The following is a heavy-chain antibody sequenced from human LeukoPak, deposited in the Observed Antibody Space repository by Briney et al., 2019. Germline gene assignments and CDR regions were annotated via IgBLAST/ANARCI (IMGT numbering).Heavy chain of an antibody. Sequence: GGSLRLSCSASGFTFSRYAMHWVRQAPGKGLEWVSYVTSSGSTIYYADSVKGRFTISRDNAKNSLYLQMNSLRAEDTAVYYCASAYYDSGTYPYYFDYWGQGTLVAVSS. CDR1: GFTFSRYA. D-gene: IGHD3-10*01. J-gene: IGHJ4*02. CDR3: ASAYYDSGTYPYYFDY. V-gene: IGHV3-48*03. CDR2: VTSSGSTI.